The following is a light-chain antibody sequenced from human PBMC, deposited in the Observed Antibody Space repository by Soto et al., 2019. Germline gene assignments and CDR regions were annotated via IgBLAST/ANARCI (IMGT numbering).Light chain of an antibody. CDR1: QSVSSSY. CDR3: QQYNSYSPT. Sequence: EFVWTQSPDTISLSPGERATLSCRVSQSVSSSYLAWYQQKPGQAPRLLIYGASSRATGIPDRFSGSGSGTEFTLTISGLQPGDSATYYCQQYNSYSPTFGQGTKVDI. J-gene: IGKJ1*01. V-gene: IGKV3-20*01. CDR2: GAS.